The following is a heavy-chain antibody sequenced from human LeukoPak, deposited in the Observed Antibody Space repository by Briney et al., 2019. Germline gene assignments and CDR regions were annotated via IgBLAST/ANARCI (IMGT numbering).Heavy chain of an antibody. Sequence: PEGSLRLSCAASGFTFSGHWMSWVRQPPGKGLEWVADINQGGSDKYYVDSVKGRFTISRDNANNLLYLQMNSLRGEDTAVYYCTRDRSRAEDDWGQGTLVTVLS. J-gene: IGHJ4*02. V-gene: IGHV3-7*01. CDR2: INQGGSDK. CDR1: GFTFSGHW. CDR3: TRDRSRAEDD. D-gene: IGHD1-14*01.